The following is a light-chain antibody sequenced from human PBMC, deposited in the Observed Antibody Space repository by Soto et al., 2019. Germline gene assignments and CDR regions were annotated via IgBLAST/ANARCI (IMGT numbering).Light chain of an antibody. CDR3: TSSTTDSLYV. J-gene: IGLJ1*01. V-gene: IGLV2-14*01. CDR2: EVS. Sequence: QSVLTQPASVSGSPGQSIKISCTGTSSDVGGSKYVSWYQQYPGKVPKLLIYEVSSRPSGIYNRFSGSKSGNTASLTISGLQAEDEADYFCTSSTTDSLYVFGTGTKLTVL. CDR1: SSDVGGSKY.